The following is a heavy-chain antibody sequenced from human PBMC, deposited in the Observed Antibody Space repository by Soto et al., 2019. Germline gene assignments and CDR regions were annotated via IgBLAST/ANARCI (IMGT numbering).Heavy chain of an antibody. CDR1: GFTFSSYG. V-gene: IGHV3-33*01. Sequence: GGSLILSCRTSGFTFSSYGMHWVRQAPGKGLEWVAVIWYDGSNKYYADSVKGRFTISRDNSKDTLYLQMNSLRAEDTAVYYCVRENYYYGMDVWGQGTTVSVSS. CDR2: IWYDGSNK. CDR3: VRENYYYGMDV. J-gene: IGHJ6*02.